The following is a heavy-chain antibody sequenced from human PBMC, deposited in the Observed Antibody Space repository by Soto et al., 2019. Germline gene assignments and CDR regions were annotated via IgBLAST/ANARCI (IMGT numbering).Heavy chain of an antibody. D-gene: IGHD1-7*01. CDR1: GFTFSSYG. V-gene: IGHV3-33*01. Sequence: GGSLRLSCAASGFTFSSYGMHWVRQAPGKGLEWVAVIWYDGSNKYYADSVKGRFTISRDNSKNTLYLQMNSLRAEDTAVYYCARDENLTGTTYYYGMDVWGQGTTVTVSS. CDR2: IWYDGSNK. J-gene: IGHJ6*02. CDR3: ARDENLTGTTYYYGMDV.